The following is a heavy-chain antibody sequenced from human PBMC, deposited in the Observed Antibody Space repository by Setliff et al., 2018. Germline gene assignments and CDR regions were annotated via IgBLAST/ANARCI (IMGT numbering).Heavy chain of an antibody. J-gene: IGHJ6*02. Sequence: SETLSLTCTVSGGSISSSSYYWGWIRQPQGKGLEWIGSIYYSGSTSYNPSLRSRVTISVDTSKYQCSLKLSSVTAADTAVHYCARQQQRVIGSTAYCYYGMDGWGRGTTVTGSS. CDR3: ARQQQRVIGSTAYCYYGMDG. V-gene: IGHV4-39*07. CDR1: GGSISSSSYY. D-gene: IGHD6-13*01. CDR2: IYYSGST.